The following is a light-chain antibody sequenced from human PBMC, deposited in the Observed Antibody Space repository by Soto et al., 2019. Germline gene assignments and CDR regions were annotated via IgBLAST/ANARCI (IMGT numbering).Light chain of an antibody. CDR2: GAP. V-gene: IGKV3-15*01. CDR3: QQYYSSPHT. CDR1: QNIHTN. Sequence: EIVMTQSPATLSLSPGERATLSCRAGQNIHTNLAWYQQKPGQAPRLLFYGAPSGATGLPARFSGSGSGTEFTLTINSLQAEDCAVYYCQQYYSSPHTFGQGTRLEIK. J-gene: IGKJ5*01.